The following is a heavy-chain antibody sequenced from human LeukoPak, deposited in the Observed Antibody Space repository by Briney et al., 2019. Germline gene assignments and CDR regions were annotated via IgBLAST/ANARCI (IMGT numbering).Heavy chain of an antibody. CDR1: GGSISSGGYY. J-gene: IGHJ4*02. CDR2: IYYSGST. D-gene: IGHD4-23*01. CDR3: VGQDYGGTFDY. V-gene: IGHV4-30-4*08. Sequence: SQTLSLTCTVSGGSISSGGYYWSWIRQHPGKGLEWIGYIYYSGSTNYNSSLKSRVTISVDTSKSQFSLKLSSVTAADTAVYYCVGQDYGGTFDYWGQGTLVTVSS.